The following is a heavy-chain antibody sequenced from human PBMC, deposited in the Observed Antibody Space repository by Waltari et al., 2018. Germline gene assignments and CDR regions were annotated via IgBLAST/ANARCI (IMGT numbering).Heavy chain of an antibody. CDR2: IDGVDTQT. Sequence: EMQLVQSGAEVKKAGESLKISCQTSGYRFTSYWIGWVRQMPGKGLEWMGVIDGVDTQTKYSPSFEGQVTISADRSVSTAYLQWSSLTASDTGIYYCAKLAGIEAAVGPLYDVVHVWGQGTMVTVSS. J-gene: IGHJ3*01. CDR3: AKLAGIEAAVGPLYDVVHV. D-gene: IGHD6-25*01. CDR1: GYRFTSYW. V-gene: IGHV5-51*01.